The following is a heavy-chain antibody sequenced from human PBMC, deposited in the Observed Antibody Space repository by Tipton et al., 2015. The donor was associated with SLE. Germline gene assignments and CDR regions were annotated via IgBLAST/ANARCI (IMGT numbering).Heavy chain of an antibody. J-gene: IGHJ4*02. CDR2: IWYDESNK. V-gene: IGHV3-33*01. Sequence: SLRLSCAASGFTFSNYGMHWVRQAPGKGLEWVAVIWYDESNKYYADSVKGRFTISRDNSRNTLYLQMNNLRADDTAVYYCARGKSGYYDYVWGSHWGQGTLVTVSS. CDR1: GFTFSNYG. D-gene: IGHD3-16*01. CDR3: ARGKSGYYDYVWGSH.